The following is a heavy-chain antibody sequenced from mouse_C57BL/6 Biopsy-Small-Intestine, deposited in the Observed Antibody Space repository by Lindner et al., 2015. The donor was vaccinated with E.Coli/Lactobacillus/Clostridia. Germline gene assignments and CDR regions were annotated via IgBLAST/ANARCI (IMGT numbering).Heavy chain of an antibody. CDR3: ASRWRDTSGYDYDYLDY. CDR2: INPYNGYT. CDR1: GYTINSYG. D-gene: IGHD1-1*01. J-gene: IGHJ2*01. V-gene: IGHV1-7*01. Sequence: SVKVSCKASGYTINSYGISWVRQAPGQGLEWMGWINPYNGYTNYAQKFQDRVTMTTDTSTSTAYTEVRSLRSDDTAVYCCASRWRDTSGYDYDYLDYWGQGTLVTVSS.